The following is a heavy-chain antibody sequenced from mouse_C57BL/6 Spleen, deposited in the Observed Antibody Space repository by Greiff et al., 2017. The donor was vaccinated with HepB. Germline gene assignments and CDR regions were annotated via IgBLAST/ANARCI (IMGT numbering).Heavy chain of an antibody. CDR2: IYPGDGDT. CDR1: GYAFSSSW. CDR3: ARRTGMSAWFAY. D-gene: IGHD4-1*01. J-gene: IGHJ3*01. Sequence: VQRVESGPELVKPGASVKISCKASGYAFSSSWMNWVKQRPGKGLEWIGRIYPGDGDTNYNGKFKGKATLTADKSSSTAYMQLSSLTSEDSAVYFCARRTGMSAWFAYWGQGTLVTVSA. V-gene: IGHV1-82*01.